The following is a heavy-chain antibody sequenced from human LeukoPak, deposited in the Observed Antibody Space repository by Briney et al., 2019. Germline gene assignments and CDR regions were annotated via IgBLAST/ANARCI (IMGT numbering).Heavy chain of an antibody. D-gene: IGHD3-10*01. CDR2: INSDGSST. V-gene: IGHV3-74*01. CDR1: GFTFSSYW. J-gene: IGHJ4*02. CDR3: AKDGFDGCTDY. Sequence: GGSLRLSCAASGFTFSSYWMHWVRQAPGKGLVWVSRINSDGSSTSYADSVKGRFTISRDNPKNTLYLQMNSLRAEDTAVYYCAKDGFDGCTDYWGQGALVTVSS.